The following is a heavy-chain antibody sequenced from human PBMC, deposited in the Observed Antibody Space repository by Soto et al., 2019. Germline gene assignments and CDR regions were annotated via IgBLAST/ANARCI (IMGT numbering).Heavy chain of an antibody. J-gene: IGHJ5*01. CDR2: IYYSGST. Sequence: SETLSLTCTVSGGSVSSSIYYWGWIRQPPRKGLEWIGSIYYSGSTYYNPSLKSRVTISLDTSKNQFSLRLNSVTAADAALYYCAAGDYSGSGTYYNGWFDSWGQGTLVTVSS. CDR1: GGSVSSSIYY. CDR3: AAGDYSGSGTYYNGWFDS. V-gene: IGHV4-39*01. D-gene: IGHD3-10*01.